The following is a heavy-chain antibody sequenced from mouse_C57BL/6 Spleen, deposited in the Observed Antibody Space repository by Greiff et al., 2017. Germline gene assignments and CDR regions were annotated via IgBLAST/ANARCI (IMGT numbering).Heavy chain of an antibody. V-gene: IGHV5-9-1*02. CDR2: ISSGGDYI. CDR1: GFTFSSYA. CDR3: TRSAIYYYGSPFAY. D-gene: IGHD1-1*01. J-gene: IGHJ3*01. Sequence: EVMLVESGEGLVKPGGSLKLSCAASGFTFSSYAMSWVRQTPEKRLEWVAYISSGGDYIYYADTVKGRFTIARDNARNTLYLQMSSLKSEDTAMYYCTRSAIYYYGSPFAYWGQGTLVTVSA.